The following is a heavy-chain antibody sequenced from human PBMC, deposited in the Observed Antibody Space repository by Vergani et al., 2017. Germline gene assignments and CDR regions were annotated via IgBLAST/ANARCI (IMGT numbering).Heavy chain of an antibody. CDR2: INPNSGGT. CDR3: ARGGDIAAAGHYYYDMDV. V-gene: IGHV1-2*02. J-gene: IGHJ6*03. D-gene: IGHD6-13*01. Sequence: QVQLVQSGAEVQKPGASVKVSCKASGYTFTGYYMHWVRQAPGQGLEWMGWINPNSGGTNYAQKFQGRVTMTRDTSISTAYMELSRLRSDDTAVYYWARGGDIAAAGHYYYDMDVWGKGTTVTVSS. CDR1: GYTFTGYY.